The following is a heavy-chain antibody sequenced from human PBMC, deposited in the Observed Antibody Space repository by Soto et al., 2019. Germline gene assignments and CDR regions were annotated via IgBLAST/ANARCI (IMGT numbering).Heavy chain of an antibody. D-gene: IGHD2-15*01. Sequence: QVQVQESGPGLVKPSETLSLTCSVSGGSITNNDYFWGWIRQSPGKGLEWIGGIYYTGTTYYNPSLQSRVSISVDTSKNQFSLHLSSVTAADTAMYYCVILPCSGGGCFYWYFDLWGRGALVSVSS. V-gene: IGHV4-39*01. CDR3: VILPCSGGGCFYWYFDL. J-gene: IGHJ2*01. CDR1: GGSITNNDYF. CDR2: IYYTGTT.